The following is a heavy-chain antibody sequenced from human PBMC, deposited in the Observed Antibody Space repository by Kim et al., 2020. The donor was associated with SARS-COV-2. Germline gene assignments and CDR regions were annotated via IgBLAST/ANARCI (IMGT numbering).Heavy chain of an antibody. CDR2: ISSSSSYT. D-gene: IGHD2-2*01. CDR3: ARSRRYCSSTSCSLFDL. V-gene: IGHV3-11*03. CDR1: GFTFSDYY. J-gene: IGHJ2*01. Sequence: GGSLRLSCAASGFTFSDYYMSWIRQAPGKGLEWVSYISSSSSYTNYADSVKGRFTISRDNAKNSLYLQMNSLRAEDTAVYYCARSRRYCSSTSCSLFDLCGRVTLVTVSS.